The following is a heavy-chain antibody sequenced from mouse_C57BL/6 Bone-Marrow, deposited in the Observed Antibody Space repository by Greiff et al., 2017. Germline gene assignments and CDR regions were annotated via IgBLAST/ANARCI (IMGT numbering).Heavy chain of an antibody. V-gene: IGHV1-72*01. CDR3: ARSGYSNFYWYFDV. D-gene: IGHD2-5*01. CDR1: GYTFTSYW. Sequence: VQLQQPGAELVKPGASVKLSCKASGYTFTSYWMHWVKQRPGRGLEWIGRFDPNSGGTKYNEKFKSKATLTVDKPSSTAYMQLSSLTSEDSAVYYCARSGYSNFYWYFDVWGTGTTVTVSS. CDR2: FDPNSGGT. J-gene: IGHJ1*03.